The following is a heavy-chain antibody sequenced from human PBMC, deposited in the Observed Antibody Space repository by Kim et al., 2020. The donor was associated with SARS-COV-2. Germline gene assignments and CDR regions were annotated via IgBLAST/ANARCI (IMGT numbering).Heavy chain of an antibody. J-gene: IGHJ6*02. V-gene: IGHV3-21*01. D-gene: IGHD6-13*01. CDR3: ARDGYTGYSSSWGGDYYYYYGMDV. CDR2: ISSSSSYI. Sequence: GGSLRLSCAASGFTFSSYSMNWVRQAPGKGLEWVSSISSSSSYIYYADSVKGRFTISRDNAKNSLYLQMNSLRAEDTAVYYCARDGYTGYSSSWGGDYYYYYGMDVWGQGTTVTVSS. CDR1: GFTFSSYS.